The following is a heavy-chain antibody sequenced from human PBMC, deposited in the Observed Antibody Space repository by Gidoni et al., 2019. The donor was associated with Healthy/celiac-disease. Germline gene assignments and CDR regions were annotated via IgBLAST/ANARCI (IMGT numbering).Heavy chain of an antibody. J-gene: IGHJ4*02. CDR3: ARGMVRGVPDY. V-gene: IGHV3-7*01. CDR2: IKQDGSEK. Sequence: EVQLVESGGGLVQPGGSLRPSCAASGFTFSSYWMSWVRQAPGKGLGWVANIKQDGSEKYYVDSVKGRFTISRDNAKNSLYLQMNSLRAEDTAVYYCARGMVRGVPDYWGQGTLVTVSS. D-gene: IGHD3-10*01. CDR1: GFTFSSYW.